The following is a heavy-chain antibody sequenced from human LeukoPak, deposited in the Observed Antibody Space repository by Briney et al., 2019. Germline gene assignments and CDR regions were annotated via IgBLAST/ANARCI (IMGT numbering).Heavy chain of an antibody. CDR1: GFTFSSYG. CDR2: IWYDGSNK. V-gene: IGHV3-33*01. J-gene: IGHJ3*02. CDR3: ARGPSSNWNDNQRAFDI. Sequence: GGSLRLSCAASGFTFSSYGMHWVRQAPGKGLEWVAVIWYDGSNKYYADSVKGRFTISRDNSKNTLYLQMNSLRAEDTAVYYCARGPSSNWNDNQRAFDIWGQGTMVAVSS. D-gene: IGHD1-1*01.